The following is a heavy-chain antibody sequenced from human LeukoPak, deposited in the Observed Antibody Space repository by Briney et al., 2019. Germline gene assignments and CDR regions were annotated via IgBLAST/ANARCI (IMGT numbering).Heavy chain of an antibody. D-gene: IGHD3-3*01. CDR3: AKQYYDFWSGYYRHFDY. CDR2: ISGSGGST. J-gene: IGHJ4*02. Sequence: GGSLRLSCAASGFTFSSYAMGWVRQAPGKGLEWVSAISGSGGSTYYADSVKGRFTISRDNSKNTLYLQMNSLRAEDTAVYYCAKQYYDFWSGYYRHFDYWGQGTLVTVSS. V-gene: IGHV3-23*01. CDR1: GFTFSSYA.